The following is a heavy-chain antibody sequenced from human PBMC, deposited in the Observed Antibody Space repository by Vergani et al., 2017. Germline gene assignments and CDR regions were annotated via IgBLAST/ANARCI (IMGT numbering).Heavy chain of an antibody. D-gene: IGHD3-3*01. J-gene: IGHJ3*02. CDR3: ARPYYDFWSGYYADAFDI. Sequence: EVQLVQSGAEVKKPGESLRISCKGSGYSFTSYWISWVRQMPGKGLEWMGRIDPSDSYTNYSPSFQGHVTISADKSISTAYLQWSSLKASDTAMYYCARPYYDFWSGYYADAFDIGGQGTMVTVSS. CDR1: GYSFTSYW. CDR2: IDPSDSYT. V-gene: IGHV5-10-1*03.